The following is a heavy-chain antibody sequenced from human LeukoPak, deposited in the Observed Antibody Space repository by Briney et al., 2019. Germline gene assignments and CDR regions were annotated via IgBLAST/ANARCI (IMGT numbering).Heavy chain of an antibody. CDR1: EYALTATS. V-gene: IGHV5-51*01. D-gene: IGHD1-26*01. J-gene: IGHJ4*02. CDR2: INPDDSDS. CDR3: VNALIKGAFDY. Sequence: GESLKISCQGSEYALTATSIAWVRQMPGKGLEWMGVINPDDSDSIYSPSFQGQVTISADASINTAYLQWTSLQASDTAMTYFVNALIKGAFDYWGQGTLVTVSS.